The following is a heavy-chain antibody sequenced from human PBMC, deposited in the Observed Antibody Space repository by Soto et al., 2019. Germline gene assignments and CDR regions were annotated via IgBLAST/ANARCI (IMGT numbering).Heavy chain of an antibody. J-gene: IGHJ5*02. D-gene: IGHD5-18*01. CDR1: GGFFSGYY. Sequence: ETLSLTCAVYGGFFSGYYWSWIRQPPGKGLEWIGEINHSGSTNYNPSLKSRVTISVDTSKNQFSLKLSSMTAADTAVYYCARGRGYSYGLRWFDPWGQGTLVTVSS. V-gene: IGHV4-34*01. CDR3: ARGRGYSYGLRWFDP. CDR2: INHSGST.